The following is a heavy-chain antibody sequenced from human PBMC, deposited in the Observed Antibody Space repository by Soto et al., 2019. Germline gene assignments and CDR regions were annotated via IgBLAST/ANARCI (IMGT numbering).Heavy chain of an antibody. CDR2: IYYSGDT. CDR1: GGSISSDSFY. V-gene: IGHV4-39*01. CDR3: ARNQPQRYCSGGTCRPAYGMDV. D-gene: IGHD2-15*01. J-gene: IGHJ6*02. Sequence: PSETLSLTCTVSGGSISSDSFYWAWIRQPPGKGLEWIGIIYYSGDTYYNPSLAGRLTMSVDTSNQFSLTLRSVTAADTVLYYCARNQPQRYCSGGTCRPAYGMDVWGQGTTVTVSS.